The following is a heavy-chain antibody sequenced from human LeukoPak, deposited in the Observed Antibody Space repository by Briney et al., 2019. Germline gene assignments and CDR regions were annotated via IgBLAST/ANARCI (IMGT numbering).Heavy chain of an antibody. CDR2: VSAYNGKT. D-gene: IGHD1-26*01. CDR3: ARGGTYYPCIDY. J-gene: IGHJ4*02. Sequence: ASVKVSCKASGYTFTSSYINWVRQAPGQGLEWMGWVSAYNGKTSYVQNFQGRLTMTTDSSTNTAYMDLTSLTSDDKAVYYCARGGTYYPCIDYWGQGTLVTVSS. V-gene: IGHV1-18*01. CDR1: GYTFTSSY.